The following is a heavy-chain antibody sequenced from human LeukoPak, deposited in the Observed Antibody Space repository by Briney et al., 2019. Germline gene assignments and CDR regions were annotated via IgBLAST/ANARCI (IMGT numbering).Heavy chain of an antibody. CDR2: NTHNSST. Sequence: PSATLSPTRTVAGGSIDNYDCSWIRQPAREGLEWSGYNTHNSSTNYNASLQSRVIISGDKSKIQFSLKLSSVTAAETAVYYCARARYYYDSSGSRFYYFDYIDGWGKGSTVGVSS. D-gene: IGHD3-22*01. CDR1: GGSIDNYD. V-gene: IGHV4-59*01. CDR3: ARARYYYDSSGSRFYYFDYIDG. J-gene: IGHJ6*03.